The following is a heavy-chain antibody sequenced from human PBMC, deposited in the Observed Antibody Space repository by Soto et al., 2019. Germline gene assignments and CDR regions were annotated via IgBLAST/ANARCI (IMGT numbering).Heavy chain of an antibody. D-gene: IGHD3-10*01. CDR1: GYTFANYG. Sequence: ASVKVSCKASGYTFANYGISCVRQAPGQGLEWMGWISHWGNTNYAQKLQGRVTLTTDTSANTAYMELRSLRSDDTAIYFCARDLDGSGSYYTDYWGQGTLVTVSS. CDR3: ARDLDGSGSYYTDY. V-gene: IGHV1-18*01. CDR2: ISHWGNT. J-gene: IGHJ4*02.